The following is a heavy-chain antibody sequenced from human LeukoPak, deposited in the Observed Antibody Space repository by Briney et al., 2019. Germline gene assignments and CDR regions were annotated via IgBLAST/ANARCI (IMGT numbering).Heavy chain of an antibody. CDR3: ATGAEMDRGVIINGHLDY. J-gene: IGHJ4*02. Sequence: GGSLRLSCAASGFTFSSYEMNWVRQAPGKGLEWVANINQYGNEKYYVDSVKGRFTISRDNDKNSLYLEMNSLRAEDTAVYYCATGAEMDRGVIINGHLDYWGQGTLVTASS. CDR1: GFTFSSYE. CDR2: INQYGNEK. V-gene: IGHV3-7*01. D-gene: IGHD3-10*01.